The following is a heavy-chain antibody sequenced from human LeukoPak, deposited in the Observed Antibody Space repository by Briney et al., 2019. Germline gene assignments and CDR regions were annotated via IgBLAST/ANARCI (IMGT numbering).Heavy chain of an antibody. CDR3: AKVRGAVRDGYNYYCYYYMDV. J-gene: IGHJ6*03. V-gene: IGHV3-33*06. D-gene: IGHD5-24*01. Sequence: GGSLRLSCAGSGFTFISIAMHWVRQAPGKGLEGVAVICYEGIKKYYADSVKGRFTISRDNSKNTLYLQMNSLRAKDTAVYYCAKVRGAVRDGYNYYCYYYMDVWGKGTTVTVSS. CDR2: ICYEGIKK. CDR1: GFTFISIA.